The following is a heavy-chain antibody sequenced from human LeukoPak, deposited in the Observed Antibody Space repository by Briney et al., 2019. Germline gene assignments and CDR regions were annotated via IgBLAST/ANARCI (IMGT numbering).Heavy chain of an antibody. D-gene: IGHD3-16*01. Sequence: QAGGSLRLSCAASGFTFSSYAMHWVRQAPGKGLEWVAVISYDGSNKYYADSVKGRFTISRDNSKNTLYLQMNSLRAEDTAVYYCAKFYGGGYWGQGTLVTVSS. CDR2: ISYDGSNK. V-gene: IGHV3-30*04. CDR3: AKFYGGGY. J-gene: IGHJ4*02. CDR1: GFTFSSYA.